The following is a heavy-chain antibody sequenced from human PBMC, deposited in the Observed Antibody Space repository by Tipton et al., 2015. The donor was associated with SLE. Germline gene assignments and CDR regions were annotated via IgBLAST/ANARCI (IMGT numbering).Heavy chain of an antibody. CDR2: IKQDGTEK. J-gene: IGHJ6*02. CDR3: ARVLQLGYYYYYGMDV. D-gene: IGHD6-6*01. V-gene: IGHV3-7*01. CDR1: GFTFSSYA. Sequence: SLRLSCAASGFTFSSYAMSWVRQAPGKGLEWVANIKQDGTEKFSVDSVKGRFTISRDNAKNSLYLQMNSLRAEDTAVYYCARVLQLGYYYYYGMDVWGQGTTVTVSS.